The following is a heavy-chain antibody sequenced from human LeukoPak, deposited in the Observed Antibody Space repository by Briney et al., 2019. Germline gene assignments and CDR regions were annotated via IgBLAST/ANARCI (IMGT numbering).Heavy chain of an antibody. V-gene: IGHV3-21*01. D-gene: IGHD4-17*01. J-gene: IGHJ4*02. CDR1: GFTFSSFS. Sequence: GGSLRLSCAASGFTFSSFSMNWVRQAPGKGLEWVSSISSSSSYIYYADSVKGRFTISRDNAKNSLYLQMNSLRAEDTAVYYCAREGPPATVTSVDYWGQGTLVTVSS. CDR2: ISSSSSYI. CDR3: AREGPPATVTSVDY.